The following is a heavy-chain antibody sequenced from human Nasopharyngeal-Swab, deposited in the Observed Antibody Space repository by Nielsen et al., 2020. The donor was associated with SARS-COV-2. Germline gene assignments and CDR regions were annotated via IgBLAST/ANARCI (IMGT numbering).Heavy chain of an antibody. V-gene: IGHV5-51*01. CDR2: IYPGDSDT. Sequence: KVSCKASGGTFSSYAISWVRQMPGKGLEWMGIIYPGDSDTRYSPSFQGQVTISADKSISTAYLQWSSLKASDTAMYYCARGLRYFDWQTFFDYWGQGTLVTVSS. D-gene: IGHD3-9*01. CDR3: ARGLRYFDWQTFFDY. J-gene: IGHJ4*02. CDR1: GGTFSSYA.